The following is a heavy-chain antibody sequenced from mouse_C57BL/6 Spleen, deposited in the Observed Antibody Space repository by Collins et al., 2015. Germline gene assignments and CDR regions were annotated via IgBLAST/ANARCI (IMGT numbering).Heavy chain of an antibody. CDR3: AGEGFLYAMDY. CDR2: INPYNGAT. Sequence: EVQLQQSGPELVKPGASVKISCKASGYSFTGYYMHWVKQSHVKSLEWIGRINPYNGATSYNQNFKDKASLTVDKSSSTAYMELHSLTSEDSAVYYCAGEGFLYAMDYWGQGTSVTVSS. CDR1: GYSFTGYY. J-gene: IGHJ4*01. V-gene: IGHV1-26*01.